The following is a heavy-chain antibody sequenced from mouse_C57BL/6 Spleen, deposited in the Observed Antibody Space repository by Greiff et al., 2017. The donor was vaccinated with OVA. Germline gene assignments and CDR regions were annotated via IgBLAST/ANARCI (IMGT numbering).Heavy chain of an antibody. Sequence: QVQLQQPGAELVRPGSSVKLSCKASGYTFTSYWMDWVKQRPGQGLEWIGNIYPSDSETHYNQKFKDKATLTVDKSSSTAYMQLSSLTSEDSAVYYCARAYYYGSSWFAYWGQRTLVTVSA. J-gene: IGHJ3*01. D-gene: IGHD1-1*01. CDR3: ARAYYYGSSWFAY. CDR1: GYTFTSYW. V-gene: IGHV1-61*01. CDR2: IYPSDSET.